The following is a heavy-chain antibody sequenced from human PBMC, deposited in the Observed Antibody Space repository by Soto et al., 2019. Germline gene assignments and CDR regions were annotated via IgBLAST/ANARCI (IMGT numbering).Heavy chain of an antibody. Sequence: QVQLVQSGAEVKKPGASVKVSCQTSGFNFSTYYFNWVRQAAGQGPEWMGWLNPRNGQTGYVQKFRGRVTMTRDTSISTVYLELRGLTSEDTAIYFWARETDTSMVDYWGQGTLVTVSS. D-gene: IGHD5-18*01. J-gene: IGHJ4*02. CDR3: ARETDTSMVDY. CDR2: LNPRNGQT. V-gene: IGHV1-8*01. CDR1: GFNFSTYY.